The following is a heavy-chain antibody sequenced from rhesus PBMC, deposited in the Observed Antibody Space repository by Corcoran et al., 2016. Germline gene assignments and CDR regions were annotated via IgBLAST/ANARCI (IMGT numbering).Heavy chain of an antibody. V-gene: IGHV3-38*01. Sequence: GGSLRLSCAASGFTFSNYYMDWVRQAPGKGLAWVGRIRNKANSYTTEYAASVKGRFTISRDDSKNTLYLQMSSLKTEDTAVYYCARGYYYDSGYYTGGDYWGQGVLVTVSS. D-gene: IGHD3-28*01. CDR2: IRNKANSYTT. CDR1: GFTFSNYY. J-gene: IGHJ4*01. CDR3: ARGYYYDSGYYTGGDY.